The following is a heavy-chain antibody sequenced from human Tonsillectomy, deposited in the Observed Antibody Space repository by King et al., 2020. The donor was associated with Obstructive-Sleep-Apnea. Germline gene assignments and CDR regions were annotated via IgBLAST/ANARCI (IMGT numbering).Heavy chain of an antibody. V-gene: IGHV4-39*07. Sequence: QMQLQESGPGLVKPSETLALTCTVSGGSISSRTYYWGWIRQPPGKGLEWIGSISYSGSTYYNPSLKSRVTISLDTSKNQFSLRLTSVTAADTAVYYCGREGVPWELLRLYFDFWGQGTLVTVSS. CDR2: ISYSGST. CDR3: GREGVPWELLRLYFDF. CDR1: GGSISSRTYY. D-gene: IGHD1-26*01. J-gene: IGHJ4*02.